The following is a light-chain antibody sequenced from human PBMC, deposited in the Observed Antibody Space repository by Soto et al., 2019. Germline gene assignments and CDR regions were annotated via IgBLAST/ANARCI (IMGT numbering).Light chain of an antibody. Sequence: QSVLTQPPSASGSPGQSVAISCTGTSSDVGGYNYVSWYQQHPGKAPKLMIYEDNKRPSGVPDRFAGSKSGNTASLTVSGLQAEDEADYYCSSYAGSDDLKFGGGTKLTVL. CDR1: SSDVGGYNY. J-gene: IGLJ3*02. CDR2: EDN. V-gene: IGLV2-8*01. CDR3: SSYAGSDDLK.